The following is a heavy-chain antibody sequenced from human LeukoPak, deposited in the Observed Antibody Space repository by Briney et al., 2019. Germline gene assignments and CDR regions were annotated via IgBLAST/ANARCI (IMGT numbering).Heavy chain of an antibody. D-gene: IGHD2-8*01. CDR3: ANGNRCTSPNCLGYYYFYMDV. CDR2: FSGSGGTT. CDR1: GFTFSSYA. Sequence: GGSLRLSCAGSGFTFSSYAMNWVRQAPGRGLEWVSGFSGSGGTTYYADSVKGRFTISRDNSKNTLYLQMNSLRAEDTAVYYCANGNRCTSPNCLGYYYFYMDVWGKGTTVTVSS. J-gene: IGHJ6*03. V-gene: IGHV3-23*01.